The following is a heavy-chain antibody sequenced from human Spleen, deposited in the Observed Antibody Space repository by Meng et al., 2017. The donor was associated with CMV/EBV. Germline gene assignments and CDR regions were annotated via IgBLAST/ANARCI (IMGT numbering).Heavy chain of an antibody. D-gene: IGHD3-16*01. CDR3: ARGEPLNMAPPNVWSGMDV. CDR1: FSPYT. J-gene: IGHJ6*02. Sequence: FSPYTLNWVRQAPGKGLEWVSSISTRSTYIDYADSVKGRFTISRDNAKNSLFLQINSLRAEDTAVYYCARGEPLNMAPPNVWSGMDVWGPGTTVTVSS. CDR2: ISTRSTYI. V-gene: IGHV3-21*01.